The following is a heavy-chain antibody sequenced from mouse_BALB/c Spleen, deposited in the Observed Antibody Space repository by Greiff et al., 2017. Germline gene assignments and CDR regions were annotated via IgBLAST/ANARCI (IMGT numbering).Heavy chain of an antibody. CDR3: ARQEYDGYLDY. CDR2: ISNGGGST. Sequence: EVNVVESGGGLVQPGGSLKLSCAASGFTFSSYTMSWVRQTPEKRLEWVAYISNGGGSTYYPDTVKGRFTISRYNAKNTLYLQMSSLKSEDTAMYYCARQEYDGYLDYWGQGTTLTVSS. J-gene: IGHJ2*01. V-gene: IGHV5-12-2*01. CDR1: GFTFSSYT. D-gene: IGHD2-3*01.